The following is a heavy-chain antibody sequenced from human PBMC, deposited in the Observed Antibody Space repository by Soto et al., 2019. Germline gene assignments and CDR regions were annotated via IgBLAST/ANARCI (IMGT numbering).Heavy chain of an antibody. V-gene: IGHV1-69*13. CDR1: GGTFSSYA. CDR2: IIPIFGTA. CDR3: ARDRYDSSGYYGQPFDY. J-gene: IGHJ4*02. D-gene: IGHD3-22*01. Sequence: SVKVSCKASGGTFSSYAISWVRQAPGQGLEWMGGIIPIFGTANYAQKFQGRVTITADESTSTAYMELSSLRSEDTAVYYCARDRYDSSGYYGQPFDYWGQGTLVTVSS.